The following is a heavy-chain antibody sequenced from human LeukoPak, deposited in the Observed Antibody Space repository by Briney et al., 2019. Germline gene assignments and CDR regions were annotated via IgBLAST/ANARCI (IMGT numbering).Heavy chain of an antibody. CDR1: GFTFSSYS. D-gene: IGHD4-17*01. CDR2: ISSSSSYI. CDR3: ARAMDYGDHRYPDY. J-gene: IGHJ4*02. V-gene: IGHV3-21*01. Sequence: PGGSLRLSCAASGFTFSSYSMNWVRQAPGKGLEWVSSISSSSSYIYYADSVKGRFTISRDNAKNSLYLQMNSLRAEDTAVYYCARAMDYGDHRYPDYWGQGTLVTVSS.